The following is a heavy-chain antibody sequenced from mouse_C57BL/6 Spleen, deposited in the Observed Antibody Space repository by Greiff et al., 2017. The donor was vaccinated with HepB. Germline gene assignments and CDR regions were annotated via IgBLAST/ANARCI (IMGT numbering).Heavy chain of an antibody. J-gene: IGHJ4*01. D-gene: IGHD1-1*01. V-gene: IGHV1-59*01. CDR1: GYTFTSYW. CDR2: IDPSDSYT. CDR3: ARGGSRNAMDY. Sequence: VKLQQPGAELVRPGTSVKLSCKASGYTFTSYWMHWVKQRPGQGLEWIGVIDPSDSYTNYNQKFKGKATLTVDTSSSTAYMQLSSLTSEDSAVYYCARGGSRNAMDYWGQGTSVTVSS.